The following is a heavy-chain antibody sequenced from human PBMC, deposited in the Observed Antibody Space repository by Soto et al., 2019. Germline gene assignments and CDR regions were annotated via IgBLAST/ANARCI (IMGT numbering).Heavy chain of an antibody. CDR2: IYYSGST. J-gene: IGHJ6*02. CDR1: GGSISSSSYY. D-gene: IGHD3-22*01. Sequence: PSETLSLTCTVSGGSISSSSYYWGWIRQPPGKGLEWIGSIYYSGSTYYNPSLKSRVTISVDTSKNQFSLKLSSVTAADTAVYYCARRLYYDSSGFEGGGMDVWGPGTPVTAP. CDR3: ARRLYYDSSGFEGGGMDV. V-gene: IGHV4-39*01.